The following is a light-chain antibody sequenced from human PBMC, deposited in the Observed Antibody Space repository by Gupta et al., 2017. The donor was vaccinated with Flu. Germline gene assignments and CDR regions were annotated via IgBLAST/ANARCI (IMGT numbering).Light chain of an antibody. Sequence: VTISCSGSSSNIGNNYVSWYQQLPGTAPKLLIYDNNKRPSGIPDRFSGSKSGTSATLGITGLQTGDEADYYCGTWDSSLSAVVFGGGTMLTVL. V-gene: IGLV1-51*01. J-gene: IGLJ2*01. CDR1: SSNIGNNY. CDR3: GTWDSSLSAVV. CDR2: DNN.